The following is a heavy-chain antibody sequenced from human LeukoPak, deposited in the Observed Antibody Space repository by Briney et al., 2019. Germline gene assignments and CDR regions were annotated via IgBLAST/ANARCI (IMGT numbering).Heavy chain of an antibody. Sequence: GGSLRLFCAASGFTFSSYSMNWVRQAPGKGLEWVSSISSSSSYIYYADSVEGRFTISRDNAKNSLYLQMNSLRAEDTAVYYCAPGPWSFPDNWFDPWGQGTLVTVSS. J-gene: IGHJ5*02. V-gene: IGHV3-21*01. CDR1: GFTFSSYS. D-gene: IGHD1-26*01. CDR3: APGPWSFPDNWFDP. CDR2: ISSSSSYI.